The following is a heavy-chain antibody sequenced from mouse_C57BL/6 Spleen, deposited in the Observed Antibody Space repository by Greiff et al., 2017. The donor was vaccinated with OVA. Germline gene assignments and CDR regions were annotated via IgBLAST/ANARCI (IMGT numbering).Heavy chain of an antibody. D-gene: IGHD4-1*01. CDR3: ARDEGLGLFDY. Sequence: EVKLQESGPGLVKPSQSLSLTCSVTGYSITSGYYWNWIRQFPGNKLEWMGYISYDGSNNYNPSLKNRISITRDTSKNQFFLKLNSVTTEDTATYYCARDEGLGLFDYWGQGTTLTVSS. V-gene: IGHV3-6*01. CDR1: GYSITSGYY. J-gene: IGHJ2*01. CDR2: ISYDGSN.